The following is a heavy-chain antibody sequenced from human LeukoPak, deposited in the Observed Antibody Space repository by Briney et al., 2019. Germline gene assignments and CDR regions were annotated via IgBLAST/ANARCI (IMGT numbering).Heavy chain of an antibody. CDR1: GFTFSDHY. CDR3: ARVRELRWFDP. D-gene: IGHD1-26*01. V-gene: IGHV3-72*01. J-gene: IGHJ5*02. Sequence: GGSLRLSCAASGFTFSDHYMDWVRQAPGKGLEWVGRTRNKANSYTTEYAASVKGRFTISRDDSKNSLYLQMNSLKTEDTAVYYCARVRELRWFDPWGQGTLVTASS. CDR2: TRNKANSYTT.